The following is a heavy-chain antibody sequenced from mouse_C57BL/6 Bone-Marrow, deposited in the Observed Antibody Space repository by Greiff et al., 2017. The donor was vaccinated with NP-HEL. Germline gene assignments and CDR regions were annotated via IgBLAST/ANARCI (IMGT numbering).Heavy chain of an antibody. Sequence: QVQLQQPGAELVKPGASVKLSCKASGYTFTSYWMQWVKQRPGQGLEWIGEIDPTDSYNNYNQKFKGKATLTVDTSSSTAYMQLSSLTSEDSAVYYCASYYYGSSAYYYAMDYWGQGTSVTVSS. J-gene: IGHJ4*01. CDR2: IDPTDSYN. V-gene: IGHV1-50*01. CDR1: GYTFTSYW. CDR3: ASYYYGSSAYYYAMDY. D-gene: IGHD1-1*01.